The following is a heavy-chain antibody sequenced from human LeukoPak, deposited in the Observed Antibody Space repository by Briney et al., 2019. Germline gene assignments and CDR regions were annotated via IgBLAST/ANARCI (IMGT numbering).Heavy chain of an antibody. J-gene: IGHJ4*02. D-gene: IGHD6-13*01. CDR2: ISSSGGST. V-gene: IGHV3-23*01. CDR1: GFNFSTYA. CDR3: AKYCGYSSSWYKLGFDY. Sequence: PGGSLRLSCAASGFNFSTYAMSWVRQAPGKGLEWVSAISSSGGSTYYADSVKGRFTISRDNSKNTLYLQMNSLRAEDTAVYYCAKYCGYSSSWYKLGFDYWGQGTLVTVSS.